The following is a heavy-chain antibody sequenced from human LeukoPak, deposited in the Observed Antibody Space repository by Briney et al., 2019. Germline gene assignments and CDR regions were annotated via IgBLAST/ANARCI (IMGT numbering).Heavy chain of an antibody. CDR2: INTNTGNP. V-gene: IGHV7-4-1*02. CDR1: GYTFTTYA. D-gene: IGHD3-22*01. J-gene: IGHJ4*02. CDR3: ARDPNHYYDSSGYYGDY. Sequence: ASVTVSCKASGYTFTTYAINWVRQAPGQGLEWMGWINTNTGNPTYAQGFTGRFVFSLDTSVSTAYLQISSLKAEDTAVYYCARDPNHYYDSSGYYGDYWGQGTLVTVSS.